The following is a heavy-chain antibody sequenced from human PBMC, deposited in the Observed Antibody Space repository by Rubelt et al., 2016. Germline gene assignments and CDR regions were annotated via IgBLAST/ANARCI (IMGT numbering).Heavy chain of an antibody. D-gene: IGHD6-19*01. V-gene: IGHV4-39*07. CDR3: ARDTVARRQDVQDD. J-gene: IGHJ4*02. Sequence: QLQLQESGPGLVKPSETLSLACTVSDASIRSNSYYWGWIRQPPGKGLEYIWSMYYSGDTYYNPSLKSRVTISRHTSNRQSSLNLASWTASDTAVYCCARDTVARRQDVQDDWGQGTVVTGSS. CDR1: DASIRSNSYY. CDR2: MYYSGDT.